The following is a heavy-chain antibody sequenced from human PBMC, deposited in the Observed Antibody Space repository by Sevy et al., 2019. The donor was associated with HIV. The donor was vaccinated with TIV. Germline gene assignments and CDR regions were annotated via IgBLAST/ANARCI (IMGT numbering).Heavy chain of an antibody. J-gene: IGHJ4*02. CDR2: ITSSGSTI. V-gene: IGHV3-48*03. D-gene: IGHD2-15*01. CDR1: GFTFSSYE. Sequence: GGSLRLSCAASGFTFSSYEMNWVRQAPGKGLEWVSYITSSGSTIYYADSVKGRFTISRDNAKNSLYLQMNTLRVEDTALYYCGREGLGGFQTSLDSWGQGTLVTVSS. CDR3: GREGLGGFQTSLDS.